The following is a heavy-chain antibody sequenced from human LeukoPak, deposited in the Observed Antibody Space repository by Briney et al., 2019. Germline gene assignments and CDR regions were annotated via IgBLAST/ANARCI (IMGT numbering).Heavy chain of an antibody. CDR1: GGSISSYY. CDR2: IYTSGST. J-gene: IGHJ3*02. Sequence: SETLSLTCTVSGGSISSYYWSWIRQPAGKGLEWIGRIYTSGSTNYNPSLKSRVTMSVDTSKNQFSLKLSSVTAADTAVYYCASRRRYCSSTSCSHAFDIWGQGTMVTVSS. D-gene: IGHD2-2*01. V-gene: IGHV4-4*07. CDR3: ASRRRYCSSTSCSHAFDI.